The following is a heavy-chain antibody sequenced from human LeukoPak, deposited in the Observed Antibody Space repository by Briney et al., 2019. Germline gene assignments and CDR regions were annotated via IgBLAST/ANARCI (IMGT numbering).Heavy chain of an antibody. CDR3: ASISVAGTVDY. CDR1: GLTVSSNY. D-gene: IGHD6-19*01. CDR2: IYSGGGT. J-gene: IGHJ4*02. Sequence: GGSLRLSCAASGLTVSSNYMSWVRQAPGKGLEWVSIIYSGGGTYYADSVKGRFTISRDNSKNTVYVQMNGLRAEDTAVYYCASISVAGTVDYWGQGTLVTVSS. V-gene: IGHV3-53*01.